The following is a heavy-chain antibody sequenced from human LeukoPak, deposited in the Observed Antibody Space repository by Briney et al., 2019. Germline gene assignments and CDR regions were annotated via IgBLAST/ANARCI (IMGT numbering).Heavy chain of an antibody. CDR3: ARECRNYDSSVYFGFDY. CDR2: IYSGSNT. V-gene: IGHV3-53*01. CDR1: GFTVSSNC. Sequence: PGGSLRLSCAASGFTVSSNCMSWVRQAPGKGLEWVSVIYSGSNTYYADSVKGRFTISRDNSKNTLYLQMNSLRAEDTAVYYCARECRNYDSSVYFGFDYWGRGTLVTVSS. J-gene: IGHJ4*02. D-gene: IGHD3-22*01.